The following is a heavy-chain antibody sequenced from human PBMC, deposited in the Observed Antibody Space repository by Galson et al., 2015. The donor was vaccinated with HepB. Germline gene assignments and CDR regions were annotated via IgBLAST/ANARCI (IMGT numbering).Heavy chain of an antibody. D-gene: IGHD3-10*01. CDR2: IDPVDSQT. Sequence: QSGAEVKKPGESLRISCQGSGYRFTSYWTYWVRQMPGKGLEWMGKIDPVDSQTHYSPSFQGHVTISSDRSISTAYLEWSSLKASDTAIYYCATSTRGIPGFDIWGQGTMVTVSS. J-gene: IGHJ3*02. V-gene: IGHV5-10-1*01. CDR1: GYRFTSYW. CDR3: ATSTRGIPGFDI.